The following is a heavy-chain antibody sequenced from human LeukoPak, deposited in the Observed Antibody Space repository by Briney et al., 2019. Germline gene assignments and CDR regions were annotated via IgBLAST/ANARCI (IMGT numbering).Heavy chain of an antibody. CDR2: IYSGGRT. Sequence: GGSLRLSCAASGFTVSSNYMTWVRQAPGKGLEWVSVIYSGGRTYYADSVKGRFTISRDNSKNTLHLQMNSLRAEDTAVYYCARAIGEQWMTQGGDYYYYYYMDVWGQGTTVTVSS. D-gene: IGHD6-19*01. CDR1: GFTVSSNY. V-gene: IGHV3-53*01. CDR3: ARAIGEQWMTQGGDYYYYYYMDV. J-gene: IGHJ6*03.